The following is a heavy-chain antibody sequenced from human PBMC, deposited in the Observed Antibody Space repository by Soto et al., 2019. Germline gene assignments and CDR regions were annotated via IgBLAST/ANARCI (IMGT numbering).Heavy chain of an antibody. CDR1: GGSMISYY. CDR2: IYYSGST. CDR3: ARRGYGPGFPYYYGMDV. V-gene: IGHV4-59*01. D-gene: IGHD3-10*01. J-gene: IGHJ6*02. Sequence: PSETLSLTCTVSGGSMISYYWSWILQPPWKGLEWIGYIYYSGSTNYNPSLKSRVTMSVDTPKNQFSLKLSSVTAADTAVYYCARRGYGPGFPYYYGMDVWGQGTTVTVSS.